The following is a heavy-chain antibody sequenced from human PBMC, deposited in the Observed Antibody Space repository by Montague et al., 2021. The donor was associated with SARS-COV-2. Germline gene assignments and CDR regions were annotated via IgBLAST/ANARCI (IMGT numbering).Heavy chain of an antibody. Sequence: SETLSLTCTVSGGSISRYYWSWIRQPTGKGLEWIGYIYYSGSSNYKPSLKSRVTISVDTSKNQFSLKLSSVTAADTAVYYCARTPGQIAGDAFDIWGQGTMVTVSS. CDR2: IYYSGSS. D-gene: IGHD2-21*01. V-gene: IGHV4-59*01. CDR1: GGSISRYY. CDR3: ARTPGQIAGDAFDI. J-gene: IGHJ3*02.